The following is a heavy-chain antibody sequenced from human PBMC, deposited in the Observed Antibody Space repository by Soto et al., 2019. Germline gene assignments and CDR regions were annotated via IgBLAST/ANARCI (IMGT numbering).Heavy chain of an antibody. CDR2: INHSGST. CDR1: GGSFSGYY. Sequence: SETLSLTCAVYGGSFSGYYWSWIRQPPGKGLEWTGEINHSGSTNYNPSLKSRVTISVDTSKNQFSLKLSSVTAADTAAYYCASLHSSGWYYFDYWGQGTLVTVSS. J-gene: IGHJ4*02. D-gene: IGHD6-19*01. CDR3: ASLHSSGWYYFDY. V-gene: IGHV4-34*01.